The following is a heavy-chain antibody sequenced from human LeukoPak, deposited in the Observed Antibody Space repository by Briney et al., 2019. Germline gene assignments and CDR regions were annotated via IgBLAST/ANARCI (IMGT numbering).Heavy chain of an antibody. J-gene: IGHJ4*02. V-gene: IGHV3-30-3*01. CDR2: ISYDGSNK. Sequence: GGSLRLSCAASGFTVSGNHMNWVRQAPGKGLEGVAVISYDGSNKYYADSVKGRFTISRDNSKNTLYLQMNSLRAEDTAVYYCARNYCYDSSGYYWEFDYWGQGTLVTVSS. D-gene: IGHD3-22*01. CDR1: GFTVSGNH. CDR3: ARNYCYDSSGYYWEFDY.